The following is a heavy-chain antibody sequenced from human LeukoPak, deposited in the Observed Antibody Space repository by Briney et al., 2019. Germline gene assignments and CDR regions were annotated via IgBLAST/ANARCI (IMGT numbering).Heavy chain of an antibody. D-gene: IGHD3-22*01. V-gene: IGHV3-11*01. CDR3: ARDTLLGYYDSSGYYLTYYYGMDV. CDR2: ISSSGSTI. J-gene: IGHJ6*02. Sequence: GGSLRLSCAASGFTFSDYYMSWIRQAPGKGLERVSYISSSGSTIYYADSVKGRFTISRDNAKNSLYLQMNSLRAEDTAVYYCARDTLLGYYDSSGYYLTYYYGMDVWGQGTTVTVSS. CDR1: GFTFSDYY.